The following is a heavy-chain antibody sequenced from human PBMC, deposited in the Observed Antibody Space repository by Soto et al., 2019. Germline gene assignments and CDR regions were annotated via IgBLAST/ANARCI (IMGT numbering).Heavy chain of an antibody. CDR1: GYSFSSHA. J-gene: IGHJ4*02. Sequence: QVQLEQSGSEVKKSGSSVKVSCKASGYSFSSHAITWVRQAPGQGLEWMGGIIPVFGTPSYAQKFQGRVTISADKITNPSYLELGRLRSEDTAVYFCARGGALSTSWYWGDGLDSWGQGTQVTVSS. V-gene: IGHV1-69*06. CDR3: ARGGALSTSWYWGDGLDS. CDR2: IIPVFGTP. D-gene: IGHD6-13*01.